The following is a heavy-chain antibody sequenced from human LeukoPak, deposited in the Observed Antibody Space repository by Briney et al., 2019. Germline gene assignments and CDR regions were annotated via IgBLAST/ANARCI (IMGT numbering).Heavy chain of an antibody. CDR1: GGSISSYY. J-gene: IGHJ3*02. D-gene: IGHD1-26*01. V-gene: IGHV4-59*12. CDR3: ARDQNSGSRIRNDAFDI. CDR2: IYYSGST. Sequence: SETLSLTCTVSGGSISSYYWSWIRQPPGKGLEWIGYIYYSGSTNYNPSLKSRVTISVDTSKNQFSLKLSSVTAADTAVYYCARDQNSGSRIRNDAFDIWGQGTMVTVSS.